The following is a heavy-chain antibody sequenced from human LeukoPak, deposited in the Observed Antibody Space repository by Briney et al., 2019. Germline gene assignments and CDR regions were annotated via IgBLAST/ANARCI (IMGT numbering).Heavy chain of an antibody. CDR3: ARQEGCGGDCAYYYYGMDV. CDR1: GYSFTSYW. J-gene: IGHJ6*02. Sequence: GESLKISCKGSGYSFTSYWIGWVRQMPGKGLEWMGIIYPGDSDTRYSPSFQGQVTISADKSISTAYLQWSSLKASDTAMYYCARQEGCGGDCAYYYYGMDVWGQGTTVTVSS. CDR2: IYPGDSDT. V-gene: IGHV5-51*01. D-gene: IGHD2-21*02.